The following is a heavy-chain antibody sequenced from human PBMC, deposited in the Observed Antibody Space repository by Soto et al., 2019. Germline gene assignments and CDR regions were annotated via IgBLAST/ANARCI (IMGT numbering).Heavy chain of an antibody. CDR1: GGSISSGDYY. CDR3: ARDKRSWVFDY. Sequence: SETLSLTCTVSGGSISSGDYYWSWIRQPPGKGLEWIGYIYYSGSTYYNPSLKSRVTISVGTSKNQFSLKLSSVTAADTAVYYCARDKRSWVFDYWGQGTLVTVSS. CDR2: IYYSGST. V-gene: IGHV4-30-4*01. D-gene: IGHD1-26*01. J-gene: IGHJ4*02.